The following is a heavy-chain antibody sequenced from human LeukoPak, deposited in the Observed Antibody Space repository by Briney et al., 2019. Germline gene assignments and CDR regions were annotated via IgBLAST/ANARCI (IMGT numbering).Heavy chain of an antibody. CDR3: ARAPSEIGGYYPEYFRH. J-gene: IGHJ1*01. CDR1: GFTFSKYW. D-gene: IGHD3-22*01. V-gene: IGHV3-74*01. Sequence: PGGSLRLSCAASGFTFSKYWMLWVRQAPGKGLESVSRINTDGTVTNYADSVKGRFTISRDNAKNTVSLQMNSLRAEDTGVYYCARAPSEIGGYYPEYFRHWGQGTLVTVSS. CDR2: INTDGTVT.